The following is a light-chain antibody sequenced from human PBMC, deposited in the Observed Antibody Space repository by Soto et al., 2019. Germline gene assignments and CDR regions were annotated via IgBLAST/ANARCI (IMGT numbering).Light chain of an antibody. J-gene: IGKJ1*01. V-gene: IGKV3-11*01. CDR1: LNVNSY. CDR2: DAS. CDR3: QQRQYWPPIT. Sequence: VLTQSPATLSLSPGEIATLSCSASLNVNSYLAWYQQKPGQAPRLVIYDASNRAPGIPARFSGSGSGTDFTLTISSLEPEDFAVYYCQQRQYWPPITFGQGTKVDIK.